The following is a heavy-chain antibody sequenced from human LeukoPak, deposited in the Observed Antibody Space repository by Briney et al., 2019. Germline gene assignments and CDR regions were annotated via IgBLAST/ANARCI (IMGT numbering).Heavy chain of an antibody. CDR1: GFTFSNYG. V-gene: IGHV3-33*01. J-gene: IGHJ4*02. Sequence: GGSLRLSCAASGFTFSNYGMHWVRQAPGKGLEWVALIWYDGSNRYYADSVKGRFTISRDNSKNTLYLQMNSLRAEDTAVYYCATHYYDSGGYYSPDYWGQGTLVTVSS. D-gene: IGHD3-22*01. CDR3: ATHYYDSGGYYSPDY. CDR2: IWYDGSNR.